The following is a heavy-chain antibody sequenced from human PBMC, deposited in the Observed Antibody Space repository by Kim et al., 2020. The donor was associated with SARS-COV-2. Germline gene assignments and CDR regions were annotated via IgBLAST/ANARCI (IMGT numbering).Heavy chain of an antibody. CDR3: ARAQFIFGGVIVTRYYFEY. D-gene: IGHD3-16*02. Sequence: ASVKVSCKASGYTFTSYDINWVRQATGQGLEWMGWMNPNSGNTGYAQKFQGRVTMTRNTSKSTAYMELSSLRSEDTAVYYCARAQFIFGGVIVTRYYFEYWGQGTLVTVSS. CDR1: GYTFTSYD. CDR2: MNPNSGNT. V-gene: IGHV1-8*01. J-gene: IGHJ4*02.